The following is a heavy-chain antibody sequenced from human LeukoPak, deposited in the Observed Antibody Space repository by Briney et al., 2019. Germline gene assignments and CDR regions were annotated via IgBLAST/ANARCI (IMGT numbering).Heavy chain of an antibody. D-gene: IGHD6-19*01. Sequence: GGSLRLSCAASGFTFSSYAMDWVRQAPGKGLEWVAVISYDGSNKYYADSVKGRSTISRDNSKNTLYLQMNSLRAEDTAVYYSVAGTASHYWGQGTLVTVSS. CDR2: ISYDGSNK. CDR1: GFTFSSYA. CDR3: VAGTASHY. V-gene: IGHV3-30-3*01. J-gene: IGHJ4*02.